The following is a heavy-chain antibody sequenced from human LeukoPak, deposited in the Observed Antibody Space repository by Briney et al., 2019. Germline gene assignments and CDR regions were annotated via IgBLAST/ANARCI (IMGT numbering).Heavy chain of an antibody. CDR1: AYTFTGYY. CDR3: ARHYYDSSGYYPALGY. V-gene: IGHV1-2*02. J-gene: IGHJ4*02. Sequence: ASVKVSCKASAYTFTGYYMHWVRQAPGQGLEWMGWINPNSGGTNYAQKFQGRVTMTRDTSISTAYMELSRLRSDDTAVYYCARHYYDSSGYYPALGYWGQGTLVTVSS. D-gene: IGHD3-22*01. CDR2: INPNSGGT.